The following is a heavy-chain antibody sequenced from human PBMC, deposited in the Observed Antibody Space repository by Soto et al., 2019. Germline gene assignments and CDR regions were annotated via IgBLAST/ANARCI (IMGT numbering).Heavy chain of an antibody. V-gene: IGHV4-4*07. CDR2: IYSSGST. J-gene: IGHJ5*02. CDR1: GGSISSYD. CDR3: ARDRAVIGNDSWFDP. Sequence: FETQSLTCTVSGGSISSYDWSWIRQHAGKGLEWIGRIYSSGSTNYNPSLKSRVTMSVDTSKNQFSLKLTSVTAADTAVYYCARDRAVIGNDSWFDPWGQGTLVTVSS. D-gene: IGHD1-20*01.